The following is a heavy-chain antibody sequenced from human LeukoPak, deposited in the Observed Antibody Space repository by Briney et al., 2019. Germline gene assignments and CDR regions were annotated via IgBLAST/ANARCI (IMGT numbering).Heavy chain of an antibody. V-gene: IGHV4-61*02. CDR3: ARGYCTSTSCPANRYYFDS. J-gene: IGHJ4*02. D-gene: IGHD2-2*01. Sequence: SQTLSLNCTVSGGSITSASYSWGWLRQPPGKGLEWIGRIYSSGSTNSNPSLKTRVTISVDTSKNQFSLKLSSVTAADTAVYYCARGYCTSTSCPANRYYFDSWGQGTLVTVSS. CDR2: IYSSGST. CDR1: GGSITSASYS.